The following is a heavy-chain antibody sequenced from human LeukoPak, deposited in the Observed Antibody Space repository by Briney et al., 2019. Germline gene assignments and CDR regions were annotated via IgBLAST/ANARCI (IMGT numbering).Heavy chain of an antibody. J-gene: IGHJ4*02. CDR1: GFTFTDHY. CDR3: VREGEGPLSKDFNY. V-gene: IGHV1-2*02. Sequence: ASVKVSCKSSGFTFTDHYIHWVRQAPGQGLEWMGYIGPHSTFTSSPQEFQGRVTMTRDTSMTTAYMELTRLTSDDTAVYYCVREGEGPLSKDFNYWGQGTLVTVSS. D-gene: IGHD2/OR15-2a*01. CDR2: IGPHSTFT.